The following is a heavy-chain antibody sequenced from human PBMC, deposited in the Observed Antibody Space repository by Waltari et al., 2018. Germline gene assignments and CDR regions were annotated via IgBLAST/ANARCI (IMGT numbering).Heavy chain of an antibody. CDR3: VAAKEYYYDGSGDDAFET. CDR2: IYQSGSS. V-gene: IGHV4-38-2*01. CDR1: GYSMRSGYY. D-gene: IGHD3-22*01. Sequence: QVQLQESGPGLAKSSETLSLTCDVSGYSMRSGYYWGWIRQPPRKGLEWIASIYQSGSSYYKPSLRSRVTISVDTSRNQFSLERTSVTATDTATYYCVAAKEYYYDGSGDDAFETWGQGTLVTVSS. J-gene: IGHJ3*02.